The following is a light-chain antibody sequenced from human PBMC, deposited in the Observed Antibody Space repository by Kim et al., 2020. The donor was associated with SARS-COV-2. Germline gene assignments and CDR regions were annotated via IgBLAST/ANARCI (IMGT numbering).Light chain of an antibody. V-gene: IGLV2-8*01. CDR3: SSYAGRQNLV. J-gene: IGLJ2*01. CDR1: SSDMGGYNL. CDR2: EVN. Sequence: GQSVTGSRQGTSSDMGGYNLSAWYQQHPGKAPEVMIYEVNKRPSGVPDRFSGSKSGNTASLTVSGLQAEDEADYYCSSYAGRQNLVFGGGTQLTVL.